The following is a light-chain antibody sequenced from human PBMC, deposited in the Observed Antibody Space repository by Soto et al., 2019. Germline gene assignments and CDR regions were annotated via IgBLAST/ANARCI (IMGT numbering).Light chain of an antibody. CDR1: QSVSSY. J-gene: IGKJ1*01. V-gene: IGKV3-11*01. Sequence: ILLTQSPATPSLSPGERGTLSCRASQSVSSYLAWYQQKPGQAPRLLIYAASNRAIGIPARFSGSGSGTDFTLTISSLEPEDFAVYYCQQCDNWPPTFGQGTKVDIK. CDR3: QQCDNWPPT. CDR2: AAS.